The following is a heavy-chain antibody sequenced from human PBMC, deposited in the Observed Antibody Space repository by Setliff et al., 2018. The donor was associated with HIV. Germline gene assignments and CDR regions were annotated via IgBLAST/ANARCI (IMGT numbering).Heavy chain of an antibody. J-gene: IGHJ3*02. CDR1: GFTFSSYW. CDR2: IKQDGTEK. V-gene: IGHV3-7*01. D-gene: IGHD1-1*01. Sequence: GGSLRLSCAASGFTFSSYWMNWVRQAPGKGLEWVANIKQDGTEKYYVDSVKGRFTISRDNAKNSLYLQMNSLRAEDTAVYYCARPVDLEAFDIWGQGTMVTVSS. CDR3: ARPVDLEAFDI.